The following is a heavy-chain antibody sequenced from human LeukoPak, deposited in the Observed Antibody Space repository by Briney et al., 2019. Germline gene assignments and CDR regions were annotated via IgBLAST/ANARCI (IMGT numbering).Heavy chain of an antibody. CDR1: GFTFSGSA. CDR2: IRSKANSYAT. J-gene: IGHJ3*02. D-gene: IGHD3-9*01. Sequence: GGSLGLSCAASGFTFSGSAMHWVRQASGKGLEWVGRIRSKANSYATAYAASVKGRFTISRDDSKNTACLQMNSLKTEDTAVYYCTRHRPDILTASFYAFDIWGQGTMVTVSS. V-gene: IGHV3-73*01. CDR3: TRHRPDILTASFYAFDI.